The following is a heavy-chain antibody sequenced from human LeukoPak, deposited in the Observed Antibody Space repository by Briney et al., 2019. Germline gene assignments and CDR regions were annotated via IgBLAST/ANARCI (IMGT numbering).Heavy chain of an antibody. Sequence: VGSLGLSCAASGFTFSDYGMHWVRQAPGKGLEWMAFIRYDGSNKFYADSLKGRFTISRDNSKNTVYLQMNSLRADDTAVYYCATSLVVLITHDVFDIWGQGTMVTVSS. CDR2: IRYDGSNK. CDR3: ATSLVVLITHDVFDI. CDR1: GFTFSDYG. D-gene: IGHD3-22*01. V-gene: IGHV3-30*02. J-gene: IGHJ3*02.